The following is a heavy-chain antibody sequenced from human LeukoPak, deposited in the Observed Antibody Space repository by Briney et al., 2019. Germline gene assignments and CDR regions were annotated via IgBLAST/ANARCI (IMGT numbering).Heavy chain of an antibody. CDR1: GGSISSYY. CDR2: IYYSGST. D-gene: IGHD2-15*01. CDR3: ARGQTRWSRGYCSGGSCYEMDAFDI. J-gene: IGHJ3*02. Sequence: PSETLSLTCTVSGGSISSYYWSWIRQPPGKGLEWIGYIYYSGSTNYNPSLKSRVTISVDTSKNQLSLKLSSVTAADTAVYYCARGQTRWSRGYCSGGSCYEMDAFDIWGQGTMVTVSS. V-gene: IGHV4-59*01.